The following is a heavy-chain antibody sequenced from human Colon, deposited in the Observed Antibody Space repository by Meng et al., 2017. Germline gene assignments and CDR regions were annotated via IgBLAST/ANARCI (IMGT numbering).Heavy chain of an antibody. Sequence: VPLQESGPGLVKPSGTLSLTCTVSGDSISSDIWWSWVRQAPGKGLEWVGVIYSGGNTYYADSVKGRFTISRDISKSTFYLQMNSLRAEDTAVYYCARVSSYGPRPSFFDYWGQGTLVTVSS. CDR3: ARVSSYGPRPSFFDY. CDR1: GDSISSDIW. J-gene: IGHJ4*02. V-gene: IGHV3-53*01. CDR2: IYSGGNT. D-gene: IGHD3-10*01.